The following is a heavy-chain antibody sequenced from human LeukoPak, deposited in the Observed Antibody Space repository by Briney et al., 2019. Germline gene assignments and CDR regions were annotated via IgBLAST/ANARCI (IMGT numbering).Heavy chain of an antibody. Sequence: PSQTLSLTFTVSGGSISSGGYYWSWIRQPPGKGLEWIGYIYHSGSTYYNPSLKSRVTMSVDRSKNQFSLKLSSVTAADTAVYYCARDGPGGYCSGGSCYPFHDAFDIWGQGTMVTVSS. CDR2: IYHSGST. J-gene: IGHJ3*02. D-gene: IGHD2-15*01. V-gene: IGHV4-30-2*01. CDR3: ARDGPGGYCSGGSCYPFHDAFDI. CDR1: GGSISSGGYY.